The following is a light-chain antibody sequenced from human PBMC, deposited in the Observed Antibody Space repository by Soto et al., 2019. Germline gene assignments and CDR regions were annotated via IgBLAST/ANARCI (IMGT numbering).Light chain of an antibody. CDR2: DAS. CDR3: QQYKSLPYT. Sequence: DIQMTQSPSSLSASVGDRVTITCQASQDISDSVNWYQQKPGKAPKLLISDASNLETRGPSGISGSGSGTDFTFTISSVQPEDGATYYCQQYKSLPYTFGQGTKLEI. V-gene: IGKV1-33*01. J-gene: IGKJ2*01. CDR1: QDISDS.